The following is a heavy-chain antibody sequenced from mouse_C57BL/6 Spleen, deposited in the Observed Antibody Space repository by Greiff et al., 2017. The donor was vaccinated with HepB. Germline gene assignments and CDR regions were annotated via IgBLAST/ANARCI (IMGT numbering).Heavy chain of an antibody. D-gene: IGHD3-3*01. Sequence: EVKLQQSGPELVKPGASVKISCKASGYTFTDYYMNWVKQSHGKSLEWIGDINPNNGGTSYNQKFKGKATLTVDKSSSTAYMELRSLTSEDSAVYYCARGGRPAWFAYWGQGTLVTVSA. CDR3: ARGGRPAWFAY. CDR1: GYTFTDYY. J-gene: IGHJ3*01. V-gene: IGHV1-26*01. CDR2: INPNNGGT.